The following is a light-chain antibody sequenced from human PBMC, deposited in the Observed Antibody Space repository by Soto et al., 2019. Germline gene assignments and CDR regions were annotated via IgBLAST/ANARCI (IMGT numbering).Light chain of an antibody. J-gene: IGLJ1*01. V-gene: IGLV3-21*02. CDR1: IIGSES. CDR3: QVWNSSSDHYV. Sequence: SYELTQPPSVSVAPGQTARFTCGGDIIGSESVRWYQQKPGQAPIVVVYDDSDRPSGIPERFSGSSSGNTATLTISGVEAGDEADYYCQVWNSSSDHYVFGTGTKVTVL. CDR2: DDS.